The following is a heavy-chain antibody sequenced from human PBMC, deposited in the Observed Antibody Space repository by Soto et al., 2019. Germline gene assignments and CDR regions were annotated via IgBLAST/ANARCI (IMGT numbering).Heavy chain of an antibody. V-gene: IGHV3-23*01. CDR2: ISGSGDST. CDR3: AKGGVSGGYGYSDY. Sequence: EVQLLESGGGLVQPGGSLRLSCAASGFTFSGYAMRWVRQAPGNGQEWVSSISGSGDSTYYADSVKGRFTISRDNSKNTLHLKMNSLTAENTAVYYCAKGGVSGGYGYSDYWGHGTLVTVSS. D-gene: IGHD2-15*01. J-gene: IGHJ4*01. CDR1: GFTFSGYA.